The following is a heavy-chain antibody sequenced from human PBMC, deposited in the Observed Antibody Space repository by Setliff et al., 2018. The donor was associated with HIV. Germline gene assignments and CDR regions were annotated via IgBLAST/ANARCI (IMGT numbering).Heavy chain of an antibody. CDR2: IIPIFGTT. D-gene: IGHD6-19*01. V-gene: IGHV1-69*05. J-gene: IGHJ6*03. CDR3: ARVQTTAVAGTQYYYMDV. Sequence: GASVKVSCKASGGTFSSYPISWVRQAPGQGLEWMGGIIPIFGTTHYAQKFQGRVSIARDTSASTAYMELSSLRSEDTAVYYCARVQTTAVAGTQYYYMDVWGKGTTVTVSS. CDR1: GGTFSSYP.